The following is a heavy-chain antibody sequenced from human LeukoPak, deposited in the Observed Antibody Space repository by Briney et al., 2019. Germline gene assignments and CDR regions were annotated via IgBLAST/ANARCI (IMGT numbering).Heavy chain of an antibody. V-gene: IGHV4-59*01. J-gene: IGHJ4*02. CDR1: GGSISSYY. Sequence: SETLSLTCTVSGGSISSYYWSWIRQPPGKGLEWIGYIYYSGSTNYNPSLKSRVTISVDTSKNQFSLKLSSVTAADTAVYYCARVSPRKYYFDCWGQGTLVTVSS. CDR3: ARVSPRKYYFDC. CDR2: IYYSGST.